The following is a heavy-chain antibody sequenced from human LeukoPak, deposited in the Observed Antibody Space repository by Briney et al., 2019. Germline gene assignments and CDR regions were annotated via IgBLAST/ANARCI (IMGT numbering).Heavy chain of an antibody. V-gene: IGHV3-30*04. Sequence: GRSLRLSCAASGFTFSSYAMHWVRQAPGKGLEWVAVISYDGSNKYYADSVKGQFTISRDNSKNTLYLQMNSLRAEDTAVYYCAREAAEIAVAGSFDYWGQGTLVTVSS. CDR2: ISYDGSNK. CDR1: GFTFSSYA. CDR3: AREAAEIAVAGSFDY. J-gene: IGHJ4*02. D-gene: IGHD6-19*01.